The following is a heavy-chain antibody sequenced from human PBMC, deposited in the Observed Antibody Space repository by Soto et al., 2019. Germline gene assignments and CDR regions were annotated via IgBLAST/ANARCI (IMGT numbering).Heavy chain of an antibody. V-gene: IGHV1-46*01. CDR1: GYTFTTYY. CDR3: ARGAYYDSAGTDY. D-gene: IGHD3-16*01. J-gene: IGHJ4*02. Sequence: ASVKFSCKASGYTFTTYYMHWVRQAPGQGLEWMGVINPSASTTTYAQKFQGRVTMTRDTPTSTVYMELSRLRSEDTAVYYCARGAYYDSAGTDYWGQGSLVTVSS. CDR2: INPSASTT.